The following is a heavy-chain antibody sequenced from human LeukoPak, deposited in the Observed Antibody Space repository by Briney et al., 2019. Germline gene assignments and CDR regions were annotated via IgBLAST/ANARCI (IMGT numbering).Heavy chain of an antibody. Sequence: SGRSLRLSCAASGFTFSSYSMNWVRQAPGKGLEWVSSISSSSSYIYYADSVKGRFTISRDNAKNSLYLQMNSLRAEDTAVYYCARETYCGGDCYVQYYFDYWGQGTLVTVSS. V-gene: IGHV3-21*01. CDR3: ARETYCGGDCYVQYYFDY. J-gene: IGHJ4*02. D-gene: IGHD2-21*02. CDR1: GFTFSSYS. CDR2: ISSSSSYI.